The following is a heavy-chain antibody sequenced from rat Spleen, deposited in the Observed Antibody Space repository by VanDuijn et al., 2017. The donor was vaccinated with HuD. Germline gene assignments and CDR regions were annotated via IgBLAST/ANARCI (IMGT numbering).Heavy chain of an antibody. D-gene: IGHD1-11*01. CDR3: TTATEGPYVLDA. CDR1: GFSLNSYN. CDR2: VWINGNT. Sequence: QVQLKESGPGLVQPSQTLSLTCTVSGFSLNSYNVHWVRQPTGKGLEWMGLVWINGNTDYNSTIKSRLSFSRDTSKNQVFLKVNSLQTDDTGTYYCTTATEGPYVLDAWGQGASVTVSS. V-gene: IGHV2-30*01. J-gene: IGHJ4*01.